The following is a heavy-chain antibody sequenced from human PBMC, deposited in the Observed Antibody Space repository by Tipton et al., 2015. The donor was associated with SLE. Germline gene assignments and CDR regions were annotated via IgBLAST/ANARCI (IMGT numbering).Heavy chain of an antibody. CDR1: GGAINKNY. CDR3: ARDQVGVGDFDY. V-gene: IGHV4-59*01. CDR2: VYYSGYT. J-gene: IGHJ4*02. D-gene: IGHD3-16*01. Sequence: TLSLTCTISGGAINKNYWSWIRKSPGKGLEWIGYVYYSGYTNYNPSLQSRVTISRDPSKNQFSLKLISATAADTAVYYCARDQVGVGDFDYWSQGTLVTVSS.